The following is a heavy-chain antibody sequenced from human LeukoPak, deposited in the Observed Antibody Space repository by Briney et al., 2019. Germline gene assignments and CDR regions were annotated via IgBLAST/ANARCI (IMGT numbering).Heavy chain of an antibody. D-gene: IGHD2-2*02. J-gene: IGHJ4*02. Sequence: GGSLRLSCAASGFTFRSDAMSWVRQAPWKGLEWVSGISGSGGTTYYADSVKGRFTISRDNSKNTLYLQMNSLRAEDTAVYYCAKHHCSSTSCYRVFDFWGQGTLVTVSS. CDR2: ISGSGGTT. V-gene: IGHV3-23*01. CDR3: AKHHCSSTSCYRVFDF. CDR1: GFTFRSDA.